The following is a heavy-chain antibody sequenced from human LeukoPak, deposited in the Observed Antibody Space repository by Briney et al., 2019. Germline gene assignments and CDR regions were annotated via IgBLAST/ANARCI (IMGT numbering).Heavy chain of an antibody. CDR1: GFTFDDYT. CDR2: ISWDGGST. J-gene: IGHJ4*02. V-gene: IGHV3-43*01. CDR3: AMYSGTYWTFDY. D-gene: IGHD1-26*01. Sequence: QPGGSLRLSCAASGFTFDDYTMHWVRQAPGKGLEWVSLISWDGGSTYYADSVKGRFTISRDNAKNSLYLQMNSLRAEDTAVYYCAMYSGTYWTFDYWGLGTLVTVSS.